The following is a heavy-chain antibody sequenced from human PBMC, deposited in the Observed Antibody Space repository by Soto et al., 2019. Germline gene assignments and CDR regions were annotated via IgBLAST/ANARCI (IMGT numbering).Heavy chain of an antibody. V-gene: IGHV3-30*03. CDR3: AHPRAYGVFDAYDI. J-gene: IGHJ3*02. CDR1: GFTFSDYG. CDR2: MSPDGTKK. D-gene: IGHD4-17*01. Sequence: PGGSLRLSCAVSGFTFSDYGMHWVRQTPDKGLEWVAVMSPDGTKKYYADSVQGRFTISRDNSMNTLYLQMNSLRIEHTALYYCAHPRAYGVFDAYDIWGQGTVVTVSS.